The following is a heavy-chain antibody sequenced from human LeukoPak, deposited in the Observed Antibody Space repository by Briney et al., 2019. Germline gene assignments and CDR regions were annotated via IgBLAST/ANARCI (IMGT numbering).Heavy chain of an antibody. CDR3: ARGAILRYFDWSYNWFDP. V-gene: IGHV1-18*01. J-gene: IGHJ5*02. CDR2: ISAYNGNT. D-gene: IGHD3-9*01. CDR1: GYTFTSYG. Sequence: ASVKVSCKASGYTFTSYGISWVRQAPGQGLEWMGWISAYNGNTNYAQKLQGRVTMTTDTSTSTAYMELRSLRSDDTAVYYCARGAILRYFDWSYNWFDPWGQGTLVTVSS.